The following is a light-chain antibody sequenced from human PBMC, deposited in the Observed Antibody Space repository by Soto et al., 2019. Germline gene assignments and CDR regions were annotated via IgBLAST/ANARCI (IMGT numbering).Light chain of an antibody. V-gene: IGKV4-1*01. CDR1: QSVSSNNKNY. Sequence: DIVMTQSPDSLAVSLGERATINCKSSQSVSSNNKNYLTWYQLKPGQPPKLLIYWASTRESGVPDRFTGRGSGTDFSLTICSLQAEDVAVYYCQQYYSPPVTFGGGTKVEIK. CDR2: WAS. CDR3: QQYYSPPVT. J-gene: IGKJ4*01.